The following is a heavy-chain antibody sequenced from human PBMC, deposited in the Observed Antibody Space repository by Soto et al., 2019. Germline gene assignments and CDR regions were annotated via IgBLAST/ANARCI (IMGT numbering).Heavy chain of an antibody. CDR3: ARDQGIPFFVSDCYSAWSYAL. V-gene: IGHV1-3*01. J-gene: IGHJ2*01. D-gene: IGHD2-21*01. CDR2: LNPGNGNT. CDR1: GYTFTNHA. Sequence: ASVKVSCKASGYTFTNHAIHWVRQAPGQRLEWMGWLNPGNGNTKYPQKFQGRVTITRDTSASTAYMFLSSLRSEDTAVYYCARDQGIPFFVSDCYSAWSYALSHHGTLLTAFS.